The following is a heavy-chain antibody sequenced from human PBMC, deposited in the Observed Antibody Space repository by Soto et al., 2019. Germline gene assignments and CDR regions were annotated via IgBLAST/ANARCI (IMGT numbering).Heavy chain of an antibody. Sequence: QVHLVQSGADVKKPGASVRVSCKAAGYSFTSYDINWVRQATGQGLEWMGWMNPYSGNRGYAQKFQGRVTMTWNTSTSTAYMELSSLRSEDTAVYYCARGGFYSAYRVDAFDIWGQGTMVTVSS. J-gene: IGHJ3*02. D-gene: IGHD5-12*01. CDR2: MNPYSGNR. CDR3: ARGGFYSAYRVDAFDI. CDR1: GYSFTSYD. V-gene: IGHV1-8*01.